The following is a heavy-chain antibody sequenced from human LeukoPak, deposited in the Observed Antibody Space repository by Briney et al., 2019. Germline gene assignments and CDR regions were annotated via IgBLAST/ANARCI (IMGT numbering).Heavy chain of an antibody. Sequence: SGGSLRLSCAASGFTFSNYWMSWVRQAPGKGLEWVANIKEDGSEKYYVDSVKGRFTISRDNAKNSLSLQVNSLSAEDTAVYYCARSRSGYHEDYWGQGTLVTVSS. CDR1: GFTFSNYW. D-gene: IGHD3-22*01. J-gene: IGHJ4*02. CDR3: ARSRSGYHEDY. CDR2: IKEDGSEK. V-gene: IGHV3-7*01.